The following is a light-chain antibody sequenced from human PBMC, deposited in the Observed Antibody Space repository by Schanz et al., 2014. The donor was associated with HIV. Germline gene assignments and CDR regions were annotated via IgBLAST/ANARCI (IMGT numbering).Light chain of an antibody. V-gene: IGKV1-39*01. CDR3: QQSYSTLYT. CDR1: QSISSW. Sequence: DIQMTQSPSTLSASVGDRVTITCRASQSISSWLAWYQQKPGKAPNLLIYAASSLHSGVPSRFSGSGSGTDFTLTISSLQPEDYATYYCQQSYSTLYTFGQGTKLEIK. CDR2: AAS. J-gene: IGKJ2*01.